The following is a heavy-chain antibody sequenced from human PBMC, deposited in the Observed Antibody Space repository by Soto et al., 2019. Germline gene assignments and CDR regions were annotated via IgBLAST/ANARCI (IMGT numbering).Heavy chain of an antibody. CDR2: IIPIFGTA. CDR1: GGTFSSSA. Sequence: GASVKVSFKASGGTFSSSAISWVRQAPVQGLEWMGGIIPIFGTANYAQKFQGRVTITADKSTSTAYMELSSLRSEDTAVYYCARDQPFGGARRAFDIWGQGTMVTVSS. V-gene: IGHV1-69*06. CDR3: ARDQPFGGARRAFDI. D-gene: IGHD3-16*01. J-gene: IGHJ3*02.